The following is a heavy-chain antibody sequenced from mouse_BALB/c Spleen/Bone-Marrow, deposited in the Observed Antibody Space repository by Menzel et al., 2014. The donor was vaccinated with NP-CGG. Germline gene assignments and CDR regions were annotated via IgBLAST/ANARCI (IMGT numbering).Heavy chain of an antibody. CDR3: ARARSTVITTWYFDV. CDR2: FAPGSGNT. V-gene: IGHV1S41*01. Sequence: DLVKPGASVKLSRKASGYTFTSYWINWIKPRPGQGLEWIGRFAPGSGNTYYNEMFKGKATLTVDTSSSTAYIQLSSLSSEDSAVYFCARARSTVITTWYFDVWGAGTTVTVSS. D-gene: IGHD2-4*01. J-gene: IGHJ1*01. CDR1: GYTFTSYW.